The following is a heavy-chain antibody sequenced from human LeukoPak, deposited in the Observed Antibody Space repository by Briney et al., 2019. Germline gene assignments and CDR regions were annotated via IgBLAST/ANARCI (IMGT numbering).Heavy chain of an antibody. D-gene: IGHD6-13*01. CDR2: IDYSGSS. CDR3: ARHLGSSWYFSFDP. Sequence: PSETLSLTCIVSGDFLSSNSYYWGWIRQPPGKGLEWIGSIDYSGSSQSNPSLNSRVTISVDTSNNQFSLNLRSVTAADTAVYHCARHLGSSWYFSFDPWGQGTLVTVSS. CDR1: GDFLSSNSYY. J-gene: IGHJ5*02. V-gene: IGHV4-39*01.